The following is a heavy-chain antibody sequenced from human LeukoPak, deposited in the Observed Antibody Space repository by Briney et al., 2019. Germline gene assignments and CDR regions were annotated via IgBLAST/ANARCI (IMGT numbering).Heavy chain of an antibody. CDR3: ARTYYYDSSGYWERSPHTFDY. Sequence: PSETLSLTCTVSGGSISSSSYYWGWIRQPPGKGLEWIGSIYYSGSTYYNPSLKSRVTISVDTSKNQFSLKLSSVTAADTAVYYCARTYYYDSSGYWERSPHTFDYWGQGTLVTVSS. J-gene: IGHJ4*02. D-gene: IGHD3-22*01. CDR1: GGSISSSSYY. CDR2: IYYSGST. V-gene: IGHV4-39*07.